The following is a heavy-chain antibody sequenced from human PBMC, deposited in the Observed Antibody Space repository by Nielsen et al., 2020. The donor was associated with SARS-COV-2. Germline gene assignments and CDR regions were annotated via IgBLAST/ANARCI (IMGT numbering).Heavy chain of an antibody. D-gene: IGHD1-26*01. V-gene: IGHV1-2*06. CDR3: ARGGATTLLDFDY. CDR1: GYTFTGYY. CDR2: INPNSGGT. J-gene: IGHJ4*02. Sequence: ASVKVSCKASGYTFTGYYMHWVRQAPGQGLEWMGRINPNSGGTNYAQKLQGRVTMTTDTSTSTAYMELRSLRSDDTAVYYCARGGATTLLDFDYWGQGTLVTVSS.